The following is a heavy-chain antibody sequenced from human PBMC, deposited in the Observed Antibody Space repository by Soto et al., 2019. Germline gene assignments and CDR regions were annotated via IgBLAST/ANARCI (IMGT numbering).Heavy chain of an antibody. Sequence: SEILSLTCTVSGGSISSSSYYWGWIRQPPGKGLEWIGSIYYSGSTNYNPSLKSRVTISVDTSKNQFSLKLTSVTAADTAVYYCARDKITGLFDYWGQGTLVTVSS. CDR3: ARDKITGLFDY. J-gene: IGHJ4*02. D-gene: IGHD2-8*02. CDR2: IYYSGST. V-gene: IGHV4-39*07. CDR1: GGSISSSSYY.